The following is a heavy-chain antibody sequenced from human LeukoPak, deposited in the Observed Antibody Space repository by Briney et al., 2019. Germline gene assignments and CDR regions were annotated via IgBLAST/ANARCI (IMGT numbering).Heavy chain of an antibody. Sequence: SETLSLTCTVSGGSMSSSSYYWGWIRQSPGKGLEWIGEINHSGSTNYNPSLKSRVTVSVDTSKNQFSLKLSSVTAADTAVYYCARGSPLGQNWFDPWGQGTLVTVSS. J-gene: IGHJ5*02. CDR1: GGSMSSSSYY. CDR2: INHSGST. D-gene: IGHD3-10*01. V-gene: IGHV4-39*07. CDR3: ARGSPLGQNWFDP.